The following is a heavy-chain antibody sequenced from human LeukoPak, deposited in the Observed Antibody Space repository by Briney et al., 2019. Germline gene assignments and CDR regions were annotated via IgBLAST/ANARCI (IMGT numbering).Heavy chain of an antibody. CDR2: ISSSGSTT. CDR3: ARVKWDWNYNYYMDV. CDR1: GFTFNDYY. Sequence: NTGGSLRLSCAASGFTFNDYYMSWIRQAPGKGLEWVSYISSSGSTTYYTDSVKGRSTISRDNAKNLLYLQMNSLRAEDTAVFYCARVKWDWNYNYYMDVWGEGTTVTVSS. V-gene: IGHV3-11*01. J-gene: IGHJ6*03. D-gene: IGHD1-1*01.